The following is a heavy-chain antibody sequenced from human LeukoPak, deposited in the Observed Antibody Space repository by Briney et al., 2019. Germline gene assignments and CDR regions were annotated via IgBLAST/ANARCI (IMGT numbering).Heavy chain of an antibody. V-gene: IGHV4-31*03. J-gene: IGHJ4*02. Sequence: SETLSLTCTVSGDSINGGGYYWSWIRQHPGKGLEWIGYIYYSGSTYYNPSLKSRVTISVDTSKNQFSLKVNSVTVADTAVYYCARDNYYGPGSFVYWGQGALVNVSS. CDR1: GDSINGGGYY. D-gene: IGHD3-10*01. CDR3: ARDNYYGPGSFVY. CDR2: IYYSGST.